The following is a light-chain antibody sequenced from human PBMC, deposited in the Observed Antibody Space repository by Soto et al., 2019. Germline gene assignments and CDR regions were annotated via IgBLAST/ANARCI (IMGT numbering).Light chain of an antibody. J-gene: IGLJ1*01. V-gene: IGLV2-14*01. Sequence: QSVLTQPASVSGSPGQSIAISCTGTSSDVGAYDYVSWYQQHPGKAPKLMIYEVSNRPSGVSNRFSGSKSVNTATLTISGLQAEDEADYYCSSHTSRNTRVLGTGTKVTVL. CDR1: SSDVGAYDY. CDR3: SSHTSRNTRV. CDR2: EVS.